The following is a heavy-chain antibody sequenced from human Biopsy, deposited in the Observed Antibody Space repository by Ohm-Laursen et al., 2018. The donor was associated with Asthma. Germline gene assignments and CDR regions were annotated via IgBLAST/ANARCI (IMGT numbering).Heavy chain of an antibody. J-gene: IGHJ2*01. CDR2: VFYTGNT. CDR3: ARHPNHGDYSYWYFDL. CDR1: GFSMDTNSYF. Sequence: GTLSLTCTISGFSMDTNSYFWGWIRQPPGKGLEWIGGVFYTGNTYYNPSLESRVTMSVDTSKSQFFLEVNSVTAPDTAVYYFARHPNHGDYSYWYFDLWGRGTLVTVSS. V-gene: IGHV4-39*01. D-gene: IGHD4-17*01.